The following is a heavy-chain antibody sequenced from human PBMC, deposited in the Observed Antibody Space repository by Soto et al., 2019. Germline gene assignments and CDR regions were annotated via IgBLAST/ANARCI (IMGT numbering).Heavy chain of an antibody. D-gene: IGHD3-10*01. CDR2: VLPVLGTT. CDR1: GDRFTTYA. V-gene: IGHV1-69*18. Sequence: QVQLEQSGAEVKKPGSSVKVSCKASGDRFTTYAISGVRQAPGQGLEWVGTVLPVLGTTNYAQKLRGRVTITADESTSTAYMELRSLRSEDTAIYYCARDRADRGFDYWGQGTLVTVAS. J-gene: IGHJ4*02. CDR3: ARDRADRGFDY.